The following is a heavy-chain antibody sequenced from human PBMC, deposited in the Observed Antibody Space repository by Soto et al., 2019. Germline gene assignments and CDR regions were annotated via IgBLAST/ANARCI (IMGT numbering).Heavy chain of an antibody. V-gene: IGHV3-74*01. J-gene: IGHJ4*01. Sequence: EVQLVESGGDLVQPGGSLRLSCAASGFTFTSYWMHWVRQTPGKGLVWVSRINPDGSRTSYADSVKGRFTISRDNAKHTLYLQMNSLGAEDSAVYYCARVAVTTYYFDYWGHGTLVTVSS. CDR2: INPDGSRT. CDR1: GFTFTSYW. D-gene: IGHD4-17*01. CDR3: ARVAVTTYYFDY.